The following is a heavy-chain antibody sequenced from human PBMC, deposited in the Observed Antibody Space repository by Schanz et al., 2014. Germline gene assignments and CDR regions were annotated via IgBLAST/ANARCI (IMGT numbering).Heavy chain of an antibody. Sequence: QVHLVQSGAEAKRPGASVKVSCKASEYSFTSYSMHWVRQAPGQRLEWMGWINTCSGDTKYSQNFQGRVTITRDTSASTAYMELSSLRSEDTAVYSCARDRRFCDRDDLYYFDSWGQGTLVTVSS. J-gene: IGHJ4*02. CDR2: INTCSGDT. D-gene: IGHD3-3*01. CDR1: EYSFTSYS. V-gene: IGHV1-3*04. CDR3: ARDRRFCDRDDLYYFDS.